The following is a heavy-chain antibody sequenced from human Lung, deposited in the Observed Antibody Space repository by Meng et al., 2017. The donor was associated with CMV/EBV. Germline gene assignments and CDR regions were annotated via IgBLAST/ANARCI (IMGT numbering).Heavy chain of an antibody. CDR1: GGSIASHY. CDR3: ARDAMVRGVVHLGGGMDV. CDR2: IYYSGST. Sequence: SETLSLXCTVTGGSIASHYGNWIRQPPGKGLEWIGYIYYSGSTNYNPSLKSRVTTSVDTSNNQFSLKLSSVTAADTAVYYCARDAMVRGVVHLGGGMDVWGQGTTVTVSS. V-gene: IGHV4-59*11. D-gene: IGHD3-10*01. J-gene: IGHJ6*02.